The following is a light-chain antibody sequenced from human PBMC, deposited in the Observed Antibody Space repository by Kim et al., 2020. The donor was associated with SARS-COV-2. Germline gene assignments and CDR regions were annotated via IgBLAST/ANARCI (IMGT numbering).Light chain of an antibody. Sequence: LSPGERATLSSRASQSVSRYLAWYQQRPGQAPRLLIYDAANRATGIPARFTGSGSGTDFTLTVDSLEPEDFAVYYCQQRSDWPHTFGGGTKVEIK. V-gene: IGKV3-11*01. CDR2: DAA. CDR3: QQRSDWPHT. CDR1: QSVSRY. J-gene: IGKJ4*01.